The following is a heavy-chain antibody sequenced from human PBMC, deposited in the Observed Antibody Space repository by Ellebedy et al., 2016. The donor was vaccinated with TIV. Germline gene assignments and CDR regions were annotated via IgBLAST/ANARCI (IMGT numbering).Heavy chain of an antibody. V-gene: IGHV3-9*01. D-gene: IGHD3-10*01. J-gene: IGHJ4*02. Sequence: GGSLRLSXAASGFSFDDYGMYWVRQAPGKGLEWVSGISWNSGTKAYADSVKGRFTISRDNAKNSLYLQMNSLRAEDTALYYCAKDGSGSYSLVCYFDYWGQGSLVTVSS. CDR3: AKDGSGSYSLVCYFDY. CDR2: ISWNSGTK. CDR1: GFSFDDYG.